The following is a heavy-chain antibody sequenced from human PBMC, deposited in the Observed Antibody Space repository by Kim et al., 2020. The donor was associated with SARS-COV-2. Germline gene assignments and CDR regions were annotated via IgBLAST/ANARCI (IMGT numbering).Heavy chain of an antibody. Sequence: ASVKVSCKASGYTFTSYGISWVRQAPGQGLEWMGWISAYNGNTNYAQKLQGRVTMTTDTSTSTAYMELRSLRSDDTAVYYCARDRRGVKYQLLYPLDYWGQGTLVTVSS. D-gene: IGHD2-2*02. J-gene: IGHJ4*02. CDR2: ISAYNGNT. CDR1: GYTFTSYG. V-gene: IGHV1-18*04. CDR3: ARDRRGVKYQLLYPLDY.